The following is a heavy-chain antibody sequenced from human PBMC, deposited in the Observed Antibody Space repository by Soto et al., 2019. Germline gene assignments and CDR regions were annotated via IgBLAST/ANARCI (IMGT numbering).Heavy chain of an antibody. CDR1: GGTFSSYT. CDR3: ARVRGEGDNYAFDI. CDR2: IIPILGIA. J-gene: IGHJ3*02. Sequence: ASVKVSCKASGGTFSSYTISWVRQAPGPGLEWMGRIIPILGIANYAQKLQGRVTITADKSTSKAYMELSSLSSEDTAVYYCARVRGEGDNYAFDIWGQGTMVTVSS. V-gene: IGHV1-69*02. D-gene: IGHD2-21*01.